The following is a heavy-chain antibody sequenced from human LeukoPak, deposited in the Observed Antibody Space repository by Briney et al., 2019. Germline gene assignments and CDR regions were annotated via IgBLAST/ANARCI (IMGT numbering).Heavy chain of an antibody. CDR1: GGSISSYY. CDR3: ARVSVDIVATTHYNWFDP. V-gene: IGHV4-59*08. CDR2: IHYSGST. J-gene: IGHJ5*02. Sequence: PSETLSLTCTVSGGSISSYYWSWIRQPPGKGLEWIGYIHYSGSTNYNPSLKSRVTISVDTPKNQFSLKLSSVTAADTAVYYCARVSVDIVATTHYNWFDPWGQGTLVTVSS. D-gene: IGHD5-12*01.